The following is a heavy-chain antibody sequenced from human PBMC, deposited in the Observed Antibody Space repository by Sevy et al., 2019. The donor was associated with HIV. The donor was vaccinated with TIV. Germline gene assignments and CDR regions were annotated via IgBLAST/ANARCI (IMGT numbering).Heavy chain of an antibody. D-gene: IGHD6-19*01. CDR3: ARVFPGYSSGWYYFDY. CDR1: GGSISSYY. V-gene: IGHV4-59*01. CDR2: IYYSGST. Sequence: SETLSLTCTVSGGSISSYYWSWTGQPPGKGLEWIGYIYYSGSTNYNPSLKSRVTKSVDTSKNQSSLKLSSVTAADTAVYYCARVFPGYSSGWYYFDYWGQGTLVTVSS. J-gene: IGHJ4*02.